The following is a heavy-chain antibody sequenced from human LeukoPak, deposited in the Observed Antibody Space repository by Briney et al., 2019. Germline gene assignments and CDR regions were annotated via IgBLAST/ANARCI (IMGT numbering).Heavy chain of an antibody. J-gene: IGHJ4*02. CDR2: SNWNGGST. V-gene: IGHV3-20*04. CDR3: ARDQGIITMARGVALDY. D-gene: IGHD3-10*01. CDR1: GSTFDDYG. Sequence: GGSLRLSCAASGSTFDDYGMSGVRQAPGKGLEWVSGSNWNGGSTGYADSVKGRFTISRDNAKTSLYLQMNSLRAEDTALYYCARDQGIITMARGVALDYWGQGTLVTVSS.